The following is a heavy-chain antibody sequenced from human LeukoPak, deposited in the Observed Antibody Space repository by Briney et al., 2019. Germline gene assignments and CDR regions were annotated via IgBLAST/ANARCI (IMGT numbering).Heavy chain of an antibody. V-gene: IGHV3-30*04. Sequence: GGSLRLSCSASGFTFSHSPMHWVRQAPGKGLEWVAVISSDGTKKYYADSILGRFTISRDNSKSTLSLQMNSLRHKDTAIYYCARDHEGESSALDSWGQGTPVTVSS. CDR2: ISSDGTKK. CDR1: GFTFSHSP. D-gene: IGHD3-22*01. CDR3: ARDHEGESSALDS. J-gene: IGHJ4*02.